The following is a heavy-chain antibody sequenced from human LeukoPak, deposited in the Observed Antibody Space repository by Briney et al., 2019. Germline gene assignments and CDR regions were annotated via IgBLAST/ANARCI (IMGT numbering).Heavy chain of an antibody. D-gene: IGHD5-24*01. CDR1: GFTFSSYA. V-gene: IGHV3-23*01. Sequence: GGSLRLSCAASGFTFSSYAMSWVRQAPGKGLEWVSSISGSGGSTYYADSVKGRFTISRDNSKNTLYLQMNSLRAEDPAVYYCAKDKSAMATMIIDYWGQGTLVTVSS. CDR2: ISGSGGST. J-gene: IGHJ4*02. CDR3: AKDKSAMATMIIDY.